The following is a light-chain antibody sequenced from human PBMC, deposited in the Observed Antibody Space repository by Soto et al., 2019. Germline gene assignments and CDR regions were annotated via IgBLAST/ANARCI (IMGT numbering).Light chain of an antibody. J-gene: IGKJ1*01. V-gene: IGKV3-15*01. CDR3: QQYKNWPGT. Sequence: IVLTQSTGTRSLSPGERATLSCRAGESISNNLAWYQQKPGQAPRLLIYGAATRAAGVPARFSGRGSGTEFTLTISSLQSEDFGVYYCQQYKNWPGTFGQGTKVDIK. CDR2: GAA. CDR1: ESISNN.